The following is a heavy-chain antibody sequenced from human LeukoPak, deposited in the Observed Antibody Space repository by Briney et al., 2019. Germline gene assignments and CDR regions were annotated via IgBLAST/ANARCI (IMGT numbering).Heavy chain of an antibody. Sequence: GGSLRLSCAASGFTFRAYTMNWVRQAPGKGLEWVSGIYGSGEGQTFYADSVRGRFTISRDDSRDLVFLHMDNLRVEDTALYYCAKDVKSDGVWDIDHWGQGTLVTVSS. V-gene: IGHV3-23*01. CDR1: GFTFRAYT. CDR2: IYGSGEGQT. D-gene: IGHD3-16*01. CDR3: AKDVKSDGVWDIDH. J-gene: IGHJ4*02.